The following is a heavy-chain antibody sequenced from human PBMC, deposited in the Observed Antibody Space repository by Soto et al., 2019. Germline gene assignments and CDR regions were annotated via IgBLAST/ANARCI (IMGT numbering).Heavy chain of an antibody. CDR2: ISSSSSYI. Sequence: GGSLRLSCAASGFTFSSYSMNWVRQAPGKGLEWVSSISSSSSYIYYADSVKGRFTISRDNAKNSLYLQMISLRAEDTAVYYCARAQPRGGNYDFWRPPHDYWGQGTLVTVSS. V-gene: IGHV3-21*01. J-gene: IGHJ4*02. CDR3: ARAQPRGGNYDFWRPPHDY. CDR1: GFTFSSYS. D-gene: IGHD3-3*01.